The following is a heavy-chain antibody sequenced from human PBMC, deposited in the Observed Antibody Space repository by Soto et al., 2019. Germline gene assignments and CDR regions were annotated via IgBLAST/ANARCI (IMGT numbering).Heavy chain of an antibody. J-gene: IGHJ4*02. CDR3: TSRPSGMTYHAVFDF. Sequence: RRLSCAASGLTFSGHWMTWVRQTPGEGLQWVAAIKPDGSENFYVDSLKGRFTISRDNARNPLFLQMDSLRAEDTAAYYCTSRPSGMTYHAVFDFWGQGTLVT. V-gene: IGHV3-7*03. D-gene: IGHD2-21*02. CDR2: IKPDGSEN. CDR1: GLTFSGHW.